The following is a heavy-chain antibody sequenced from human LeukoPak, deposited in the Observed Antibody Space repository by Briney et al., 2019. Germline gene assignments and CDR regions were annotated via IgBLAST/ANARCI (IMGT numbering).Heavy chain of an antibody. V-gene: IGHV3-53*01. J-gene: IGHJ6*03. CDR1: GFTVSSNY. CDR2: NYSGGST. CDR3: AKDLYCSSTSCYMDV. Sequence: GGSLRLSCAASGFTVSSNYMSWVRQAPGKGLEWVSVNYSGGSTYYADSVKGRFTISRDNSKNTLYLQMNSLRAEDTAVYYCAKDLYCSSTSCYMDVWGKGTTVTVSS. D-gene: IGHD2-2*01.